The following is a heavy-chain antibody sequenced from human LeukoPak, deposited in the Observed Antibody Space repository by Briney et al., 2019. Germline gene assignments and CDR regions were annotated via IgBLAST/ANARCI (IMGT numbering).Heavy chain of an antibody. CDR3: ARFASYYYYMDV. CDR2: IYYSGST. CDR1: GGSISSYY. V-gene: IGHV4-59*01. Sequence: SETLSLTCTVSGGSISSYYWSWIRQPPGKGLEWIGYIYYSGSTNYNPSLKSRVTISVDTSKNQFSLKLSSVTAADTAVYYCARFASYYYYMDVWGKGTTVTVSS. J-gene: IGHJ6*03.